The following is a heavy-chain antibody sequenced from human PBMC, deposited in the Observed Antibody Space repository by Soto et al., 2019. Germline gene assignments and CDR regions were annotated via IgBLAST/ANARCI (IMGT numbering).Heavy chain of an antibody. Sequence: TLSLTCSLYFGSISSAPYYWTWIRPHPGKGLEWIGYTYYSGSTYYNPSLKSRVTISLNTSKNQFSLKLSSVTAADTAVYYCARVLFYGAGSSASYDFDYWGQGTQVTVSS. CDR1: FGSISSAPYY. J-gene: IGHJ4*02. V-gene: IGHV4-31*03. D-gene: IGHD3-10*01. CDR3: ARVLFYGAGSSASYDFDY. CDR2: TYYSGST.